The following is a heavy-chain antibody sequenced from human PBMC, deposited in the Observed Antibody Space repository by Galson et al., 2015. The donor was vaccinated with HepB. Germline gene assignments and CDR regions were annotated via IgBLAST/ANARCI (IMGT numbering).Heavy chain of an antibody. CDR3: ASGSGYDRGWFDP. CDR2: IYYSGST. Sequence: ETLSLTCTVSGGSIGSYYWSWIRQPPGKGLEWIGYIYYSGSTNYNPSLKSRVTISVDTSKNQFSLKLSSVTAADTAVYYCASGSGYDRGWFDPWGQGTLVTVSS. CDR1: GGSIGSYY. V-gene: IGHV4-59*01. J-gene: IGHJ5*02. D-gene: IGHD5-12*01.